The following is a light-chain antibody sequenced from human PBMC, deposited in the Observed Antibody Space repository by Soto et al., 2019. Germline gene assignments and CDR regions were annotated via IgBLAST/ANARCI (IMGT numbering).Light chain of an antibody. CDR2: GAS. J-gene: IGKJ5*01. CDR3: QQYGSSPIT. Sequence: IVLTQSPGTLSLSPGERATLSCRAIQSVSSRLAWYQQKPGQAPRLLISGASSRATGIPDRFSGSGSATDFTLTISRLEPEDFALYYCQQYGSSPITFGQGTRLEIK. CDR1: QSVSSR. V-gene: IGKV3-20*01.